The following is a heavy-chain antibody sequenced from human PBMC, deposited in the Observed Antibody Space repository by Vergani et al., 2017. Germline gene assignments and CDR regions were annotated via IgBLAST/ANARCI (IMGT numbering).Heavy chain of an antibody. V-gene: IGHV3-30*18. CDR1: GFTFSSYG. J-gene: IGHJ3*02. CDR3: AKDLPSAQWWQGGGAFDI. D-gene: IGHD2-15*01. CDR2: ISYDGSNK. Sequence: VQLVESGGGLVQPGRSLRLSCAASGFTFSSYGMHWVRQAPGKGLEWVAVISYDGSNKYYADSVKGRFTISRDNSKNTLYLQMNSLRAEDTAVYYCAKDLPSAQWWQGGGAFDIWGQGTMVTVSS.